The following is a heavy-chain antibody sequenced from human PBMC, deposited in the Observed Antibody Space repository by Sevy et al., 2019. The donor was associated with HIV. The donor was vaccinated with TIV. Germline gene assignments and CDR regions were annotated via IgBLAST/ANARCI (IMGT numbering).Heavy chain of an antibody. J-gene: IGHJ6*02. CDR2: NYYSGST. V-gene: IGHV4-59*01. Sequence: SETLSLTCTVSGDSISGYYRSWIRQPPGKGLEWIGYNYYSGSTTSNPSLKSRVTISVDTSKNQFSLKLSSVTAADTAVYYCARASPDYYYGMDVWGQGTTVTVSS. CDR3: ARASPDYYYGMDV. CDR1: GDSISGYY.